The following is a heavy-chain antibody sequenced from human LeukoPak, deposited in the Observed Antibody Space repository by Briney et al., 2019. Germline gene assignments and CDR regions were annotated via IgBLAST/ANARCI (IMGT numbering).Heavy chain of an antibody. CDR3: ARDPSGAGWFDP. V-gene: IGHV4-31*11. CDR2: IHYSGST. CDR1: GGSISSSNW. Sequence: SETLSLTCAVSGGSISSSNWWSWVRQHPGKGLEWIGYIHYSGSTYYNPSLKSRLTISVDTSKNQFSLKLSSVTAADTAVYYCARDPSGAGWFDPWGPGTLVTVSS. D-gene: IGHD3-10*01. J-gene: IGHJ5*02.